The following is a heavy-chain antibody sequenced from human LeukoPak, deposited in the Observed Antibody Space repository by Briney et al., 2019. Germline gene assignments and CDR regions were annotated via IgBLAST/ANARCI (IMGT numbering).Heavy chain of an antibody. D-gene: IGHD3-22*01. CDR2: IYYSGST. CDR1: GGSISSSSYY. Sequence: SETLSLTCTVSGGSISSSSYYWGWIRQPPGKGLEWIGSIYYSGSTYYNPSLKSRVTISVDTSKNQFSLKLSSVTAADTAVYYCARTQPDYYDNSGPGWFDPWGQGTLVTVSS. J-gene: IGHJ5*02. CDR3: ARTQPDYYDNSGPGWFDP. V-gene: IGHV4-39*01.